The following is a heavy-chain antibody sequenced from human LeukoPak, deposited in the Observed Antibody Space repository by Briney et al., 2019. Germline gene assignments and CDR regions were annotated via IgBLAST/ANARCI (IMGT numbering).Heavy chain of an antibody. V-gene: IGHV3-21*04. CDR2: ITSSSSYI. CDR3: AREREGLYLFDY. J-gene: IGHJ4*02. D-gene: IGHD2-8*01. CDR1: GFTFSTYS. Sequence: PGGSLRLSCAASGFTFSTYSMNWVRQAPGKGLEWVSSITSSSSYIYYADSVKGRFTISRDNAKNSLYLQMNSLRAEDTAVYYCAREREGLYLFDYWGQGTLVTVSS.